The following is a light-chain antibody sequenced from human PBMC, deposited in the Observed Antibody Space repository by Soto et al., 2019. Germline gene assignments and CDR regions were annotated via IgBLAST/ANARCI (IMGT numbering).Light chain of an antibody. V-gene: IGKV3-20*01. CDR1: QSVTSNY. J-gene: IGKJ2*01. CDR2: GVS. Sequence: EIVLTQSPGTLSLSPGERATLSCRASQSVTSNYLAWYQQKPGQAPRLLIYGVSSRATGIPDRFSGSGSGTDFTLTISRLEPEDFAVYYCQQYNIWPPYTFGQGTKVDIK. CDR3: QQYNIWPPYT.